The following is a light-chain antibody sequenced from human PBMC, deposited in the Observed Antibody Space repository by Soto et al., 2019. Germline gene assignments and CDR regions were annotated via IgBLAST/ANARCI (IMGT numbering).Light chain of an antibody. CDR1: QSVSSSY. J-gene: IGKJ5*01. CDR3: QQYSSSLPIT. Sequence: EIVLTQSPGTLSLSPGERATLSCRASQSVSSSYLAWYQQKPGQAPRLLIYGASSRATGIPHRFSGSGSGTDFALTISRLEPEDFSVYYCQQYSSSLPITFVQGTRLEIK. V-gene: IGKV3-20*01. CDR2: GAS.